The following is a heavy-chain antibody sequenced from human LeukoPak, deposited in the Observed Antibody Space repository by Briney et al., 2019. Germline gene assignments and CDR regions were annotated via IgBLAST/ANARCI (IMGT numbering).Heavy chain of an antibody. CDR2: IIPIFGIA. CDR3: ARDRSGYYVYDGMDV. Sequence: SVKVSCKASGGTFSSYAISWVRQAPGQGLEWMGRIIPIFGIANYAQKFQGRVTITADKSTSTAYMELSGLRSEDTAVYYCARDRSGYYVYDGMDVWGQGTTVTVSS. J-gene: IGHJ6*02. CDR1: GGTFSSYA. V-gene: IGHV1-69*04. D-gene: IGHD3-3*01.